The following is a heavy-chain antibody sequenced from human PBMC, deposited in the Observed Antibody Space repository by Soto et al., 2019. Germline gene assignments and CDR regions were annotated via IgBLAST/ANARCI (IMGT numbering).Heavy chain of an antibody. Sequence: QVQLEESGPRLVKASETLSLMCTVSGGSVSYDYWSWVRQPAGKGLEWIGRIYSSGTTDYNPSLRGRVTLSIDTSKSQFSLQLTSVTAADTAMYFCARGPCGGGSCYSDLFPQTGFDYWGHGIPVTVSS. D-gene: IGHD2-15*01. CDR2: IYSSGTT. CDR1: GGSVSYDY. J-gene: IGHJ4*01. CDR3: ARGPCGGGSCYSDLFPQTGFDY. V-gene: IGHV4-4*07.